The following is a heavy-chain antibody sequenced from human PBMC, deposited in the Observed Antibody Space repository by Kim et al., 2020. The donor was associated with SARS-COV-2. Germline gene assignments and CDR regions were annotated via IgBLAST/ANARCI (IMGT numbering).Heavy chain of an antibody. CDR1: GGSISSSNW. V-gene: IGHV4-4*02. Sequence: SETLSLTCAVSGGSISSSNWWSWVRQPPGKGLEWLGEIYHSGSTNYNPSLKSRVTISVDKSKNQFSLKLSSVTAADTAVYYCARGSPIRYYYYGMDVWGQGTTVTVSS. CDR3: ARGSPIRYYYYGMDV. J-gene: IGHJ6*02. CDR2: IYHSGST.